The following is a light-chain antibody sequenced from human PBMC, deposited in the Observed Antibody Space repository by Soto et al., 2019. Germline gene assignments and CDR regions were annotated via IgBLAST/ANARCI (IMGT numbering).Light chain of an antibody. J-gene: IGKJ2*01. V-gene: IGKV1-39*01. CDR3: QQSYSIPYT. CDR1: QSISNS. Sequence: DIQMTQSPSSLSAFVGDRVTITCRASQSISNSLNWYQQKPGKAPNLLIFAASSLASGVPSRFSGSGSGTDFTLTISSLQPEDFASYFCQQSYSIPYTFGQGTNLEIK. CDR2: AAS.